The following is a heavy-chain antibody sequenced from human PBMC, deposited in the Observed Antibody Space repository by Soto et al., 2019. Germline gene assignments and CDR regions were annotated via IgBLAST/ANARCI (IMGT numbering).Heavy chain of an antibody. CDR1: GCTFSDSY. J-gene: IGHJ6*02. CDR2: ISSSGSTI. CDR3: ARDIIIAAAGTPDYYYYHGMDV. Sequence: GSLRLSCAASGCTFSDSYMSWILQAPGKGLGWVSYISSSGSTIYYADSVKGRFTISRDNAKNSLYLQMNSLRAEDTAVYYCARDIIIAAAGTPDYYYYHGMDVWGQGTTVTVSS. D-gene: IGHD6-13*01. V-gene: IGHV3-11*01.